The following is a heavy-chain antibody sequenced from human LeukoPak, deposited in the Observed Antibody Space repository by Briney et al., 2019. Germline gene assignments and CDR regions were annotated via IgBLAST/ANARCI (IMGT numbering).Heavy chain of an antibody. V-gene: IGHV3-74*01. CDR3: ARALVGATEYYFDY. D-gene: IGHD1-26*01. J-gene: IGHJ4*02. CDR2: INSDGSST. CDR1: GFTFSDYW. Sequence: GGSLRLSCAASGFTFSDYWMHWVRQAPGKGLVWVSRINSDGSSTSYADSVKGRFTISRDNSKNTLYLQMNSLRAEDTAVYYCARALVGATEYYFDYWGQGTLVTVSS.